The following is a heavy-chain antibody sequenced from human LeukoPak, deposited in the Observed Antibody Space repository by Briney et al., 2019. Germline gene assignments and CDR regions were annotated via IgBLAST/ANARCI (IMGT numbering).Heavy chain of an antibody. Sequence: GGSLRLSCAASGFTFRNNYVSWVRRAPGKGLEWVSFIYSGGSTHYADSVKGRFTISRDNSKNTVYLQMNSLRAEDTAVCYCARDYDYIWGSHFGYWGQGTLVTVSS. CDR3: ARDYDYIWGSHFGY. V-gene: IGHV3-53*01. CDR1: GFTFRNNY. CDR2: IYSGGST. J-gene: IGHJ4*02. D-gene: IGHD3-16*01.